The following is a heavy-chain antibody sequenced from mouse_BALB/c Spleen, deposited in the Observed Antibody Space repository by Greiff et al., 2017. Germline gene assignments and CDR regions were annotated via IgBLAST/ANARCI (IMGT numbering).Heavy chain of an antibody. D-gene: IGHD2-4*01. CDR3: ARDMWISIYYEGGLFDY. CDR2: IRNKANGYTT. V-gene: IGHV7-3*02. Sequence: EVKLMESGGGLVQPGGSLRLSCATSGFTFTDYYMSWVRQPPGKALEWLGFIRNKANGYTTEYSASVKGRFTISRDNSQSILYLQMNTLRAEDSATYYCARDMWISIYYEGGLFDYWGQGTTLTVSS. J-gene: IGHJ2*01. CDR1: GFTFTDYY.